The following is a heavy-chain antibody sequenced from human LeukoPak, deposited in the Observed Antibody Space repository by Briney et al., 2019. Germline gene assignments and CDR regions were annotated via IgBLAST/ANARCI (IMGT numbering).Heavy chain of an antibody. CDR2: VYFGGGT. CDR1: GGSMNSYY. Sequence: SETLSLTCTVSGGSMNSYYWSWIRQPPGKGLEWIGQVYFGGGTDYNPSLRSRVSISMDTPNNQLSLKLTSVTAADTAVYYCARLTQITAWYIHYWGQGTLVTVSS. D-gene: IGHD4-23*01. V-gene: IGHV4-59*08. CDR3: ARLTQITAWYIHY. J-gene: IGHJ4*02.